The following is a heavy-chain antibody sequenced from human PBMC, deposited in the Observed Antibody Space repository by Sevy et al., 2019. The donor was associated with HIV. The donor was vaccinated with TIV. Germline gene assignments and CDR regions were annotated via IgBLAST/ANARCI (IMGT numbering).Heavy chain of an antibody. V-gene: IGHV3-7*01. Sequence: GGSLRLSCVGAGISISSHWMNWVRQSPGKGLEWVANINQDGSEIYYVGSVKGRFTISRDNARNSGYLQMNSLGVEDSGVYYCARAMGVWGQGTTVTVSS. CDR1: GISISSHW. CDR3: ARAMGV. J-gene: IGHJ6*02. CDR2: INQDGSEI.